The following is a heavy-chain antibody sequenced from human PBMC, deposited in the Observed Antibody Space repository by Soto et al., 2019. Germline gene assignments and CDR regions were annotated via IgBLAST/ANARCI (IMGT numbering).Heavy chain of an antibody. V-gene: IGHV1-24*01. CDR1: GYTLTELS. Sequence: ASVKVSFKVSGYTLTELSMHWLRQAPGKGLEWMGSFDPEDGETIYTQTFQGRLTLTGDTSTDTAHMELSRLRSEDTAVYYCTTSLELPLGTDVWGQGTTVTVSS. J-gene: IGHJ6*02. CDR2: FDPEDGET. CDR3: TTSLELPLGTDV. D-gene: IGHD1-7*01.